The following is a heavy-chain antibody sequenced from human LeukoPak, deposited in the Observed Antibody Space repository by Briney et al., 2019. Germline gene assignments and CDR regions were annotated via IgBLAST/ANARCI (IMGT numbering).Heavy chain of an antibody. Sequence: PGGSLRLSRAASGFTFSSYSMNWVRQAPGKGLEWVSSISSSSSYIHYADSVKGRFIISRDDAKKSMYLQMNSLRVEDTAVYFCARYSEVYYYVDVWGTGTTVTVSS. CDR2: ISSSSSYI. V-gene: IGHV3-21*01. D-gene: IGHD2-21*01. J-gene: IGHJ6*03. CDR3: ARYSEVYYYVDV. CDR1: GFTFSSYS.